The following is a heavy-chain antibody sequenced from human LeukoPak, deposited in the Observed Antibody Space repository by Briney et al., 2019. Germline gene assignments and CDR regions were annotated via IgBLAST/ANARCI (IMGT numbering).Heavy chain of an antibody. CDR2: IYFGGST. CDR1: GGSVSSSSYY. D-gene: IGHD1-26*01. CDR3: ARHEYSGSYYDY. Sequence: SETLSLTCIVSGGSVSSSSYYWGWIRQPPGKGLEWIGSIYFGGSIYFGGSTYYNPSLKSRVTISGDTSKNQLSLKLSSVTAADTAVYYCARHEYSGSYYDYWGQGTLVTVSS. V-gene: IGHV4-39*01. J-gene: IGHJ4*02.